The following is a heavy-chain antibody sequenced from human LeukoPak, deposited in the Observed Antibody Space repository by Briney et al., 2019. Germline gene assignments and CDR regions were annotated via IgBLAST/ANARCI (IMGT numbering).Heavy chain of an antibody. J-gene: IGHJ5*02. D-gene: IGHD3-22*01. CDR2: ISGSGGST. CDR3: ARGGGYGLSFDP. V-gene: IGHV3-23*01. Sequence: GGSLRLSCAASGFTFSSYAMSWVRQAPGKGLEWVSAISGSGGSTYYADSVKGRFTISRDNAKNSLYLQMNSLRAEDTAVYYCARGGGYGLSFDPWGQGTLVTVSS. CDR1: GFTFSSYA.